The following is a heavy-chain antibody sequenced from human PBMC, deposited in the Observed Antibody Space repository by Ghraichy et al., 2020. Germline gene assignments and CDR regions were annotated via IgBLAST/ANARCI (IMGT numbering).Heavy chain of an antibody. CDR1: GGTFSSYA. CDR2: IIPIFGTA. D-gene: IGHD6-19*01. CDR3: ARVIRAVAGLDYYYGMDV. J-gene: IGHJ6*02. V-gene: IGHV1-69*06. Sequence: SVKVSCKASGGTFSSYAISWVRQAPGQGLEWMGGIIPIFGTANYAQKFQGRVTITADKSTSTAYMELSSLRSEDTAVYYCARVIRAVAGLDYYYGMDVWGQGTTVTVSS.